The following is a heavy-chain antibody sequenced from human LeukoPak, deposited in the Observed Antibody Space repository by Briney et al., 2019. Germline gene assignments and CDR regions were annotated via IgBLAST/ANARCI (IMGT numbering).Heavy chain of an antibody. Sequence: SETLSLTCTVSGGSISSGSYYWSWIRQPAGKGLEWIGRIYTTGSTNYGASFKSRVTMSIDKSKNQFSLKVTSVTAADTAVYYCARAEYSGSYLFDPWGQGTLVTVSS. J-gene: IGHJ5*02. CDR3: ARAEYSGSYLFDP. CDR1: GGSISSGSYY. D-gene: IGHD1-26*01. CDR2: IYTTGST. V-gene: IGHV4-61*02.